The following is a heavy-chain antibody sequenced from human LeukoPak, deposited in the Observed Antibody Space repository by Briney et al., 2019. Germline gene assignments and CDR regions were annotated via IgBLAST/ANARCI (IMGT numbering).Heavy chain of an antibody. J-gene: IGHJ4*02. CDR2: MNPNSGNT. CDR1: GYTFTSYD. Sequence: ASVKVSCKASGYTFTSYDINWVRQATGQGLEWMGWMNPNSGNTGYAQKFQGRVTMTRNTSTSTAYMELSSLRSEDTAVYYCARERKIGSLITFGGVIAYWGQGTLVTVSS. V-gene: IGHV1-8*01. D-gene: IGHD3-16*02. CDR3: ARERKIGSLITFGGVIAY.